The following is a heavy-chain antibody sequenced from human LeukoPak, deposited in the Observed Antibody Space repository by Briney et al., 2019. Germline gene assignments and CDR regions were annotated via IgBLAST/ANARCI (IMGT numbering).Heavy chain of an antibody. CDR2: IIPIFGTA. V-gene: IGHV1-69*01. Sequence: GASVKFSCKASGGTFSSYAISWVRQAPGQGLEWMGGIIPIFGTANYAQKFQGRVTITADESTSTAYMELSSLRSEDTAVYYCARERAAAGTNWFDPWGQGTLVTVSS. J-gene: IGHJ5*02. CDR3: ARERAAAGTNWFDP. CDR1: GGTFSSYA. D-gene: IGHD6-13*01.